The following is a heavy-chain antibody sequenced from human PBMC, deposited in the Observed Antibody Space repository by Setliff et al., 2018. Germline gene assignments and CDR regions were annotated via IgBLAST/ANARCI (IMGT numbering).Heavy chain of an antibody. CDR3: ATGGLLWFGELSGGAFDI. CDR1: GYTLTELS. CDR2: FDPEDGET. J-gene: IGHJ3*02. V-gene: IGHV1-24*01. Sequence: ASVKVSCKVSGYTLTELSMHWVRQAPGKGLEWMGGFDPEDGETIYAQEFQGRVTMTEDTSTDTAYMELSSLRSEDTAVYYCATGGLLWFGELSGGAFDIWGQGTMVT. D-gene: IGHD3-10*01.